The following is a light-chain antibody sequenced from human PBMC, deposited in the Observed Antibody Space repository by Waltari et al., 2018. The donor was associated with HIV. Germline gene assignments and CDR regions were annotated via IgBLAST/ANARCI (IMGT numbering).Light chain of an antibody. CDR3: QTVATGSRVV. Sequence: QLVLTKSPSASASLGASVKLTCTRSSGHSNYAIAWHQQHPEKGPRYLMKLNSDCNHIKGDGIPARFSGSSSGADRSLPISSLQSEDEAAYYCQTVATGSRVVFGGGTKLTVL. CDR2: LNSDCNH. J-gene: IGLJ2*01. V-gene: IGLV4-69*01. CDR1: SGHSNYA.